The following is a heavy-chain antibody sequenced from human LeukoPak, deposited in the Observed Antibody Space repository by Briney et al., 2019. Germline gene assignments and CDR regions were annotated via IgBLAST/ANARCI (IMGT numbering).Heavy chain of an antibody. CDR3: AKGRGYCSGGSCYSGY. V-gene: IGHV3-23*01. D-gene: IGHD2-15*01. CDR2: ISGSGEDT. J-gene: IGHJ4*02. Sequence: GGSLRLSCAASRYTLSSYAMSGVRQAPGKGREWGLNISGSGEDTYYADSVKGRYTISRDNSKNTLYVKMNSLRADDTAIHYCAKGRGYCSGGSCYSGYWGKGTLVTVS. CDR1: RYTLSSYA.